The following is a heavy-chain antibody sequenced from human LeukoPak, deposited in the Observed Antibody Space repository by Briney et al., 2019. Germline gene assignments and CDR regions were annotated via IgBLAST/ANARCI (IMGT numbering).Heavy chain of an antibody. D-gene: IGHD4-17*01. Sequence: SVKVSCKASGGSFSSYAISWVRQAPGQGLEWMGGIIPIFGTANYARKFQGRVTITADESTSTAYMELSSLRSEDTAVYYCARRIYYGDYVGLFDYWGQGTLVTVSS. CDR3: ARRIYYGDYVGLFDY. V-gene: IGHV1-69*13. J-gene: IGHJ4*02. CDR2: IIPIFGTA. CDR1: GGSFSSYA.